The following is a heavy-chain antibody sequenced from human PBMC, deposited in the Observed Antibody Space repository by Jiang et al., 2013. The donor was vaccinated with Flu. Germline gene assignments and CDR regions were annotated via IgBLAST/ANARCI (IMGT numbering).Heavy chain of an antibody. J-gene: IGHJ5*02. D-gene: IGHD3-22*01. CDR1: GGSISSSSYY. CDR2: IYYSGST. V-gene: IGHV4-39*01. CDR3: ARLGGAGDTTLGYSYGFPHYYYDSSGYSNWFDP. Sequence: SGSGLVKPSETLSLTCTVSGGSISSSSYYWGWIRQPPGKGLEWIGSIYYSGSTYYNPSLKSRVTISVDTSKNQFSLKLNSVTAADTAVYYCARLGGAGDTTLGYSYGFPHYYYDSSGYSNWFDPGAREPWSPSPQ.